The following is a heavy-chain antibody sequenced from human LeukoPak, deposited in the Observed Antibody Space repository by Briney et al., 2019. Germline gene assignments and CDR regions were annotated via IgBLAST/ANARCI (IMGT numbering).Heavy chain of an antibody. CDR1: GFTFSSYS. D-gene: IGHD3-22*01. CDR3: AGYYYDSSRGFDL. V-gene: IGHV3-21*04. J-gene: IGHJ5*02. CDR2: ISSSSSYI. Sequence: GGSLRLSCAASGFTFSSYSMNWVRQAPGKGLEWVSSISSSSSYIYYADSVKGRFTISRDNTKNSLYLNSLRAEDTALYYCAGYYYDSSRGFDLWGQGTLVTVSA.